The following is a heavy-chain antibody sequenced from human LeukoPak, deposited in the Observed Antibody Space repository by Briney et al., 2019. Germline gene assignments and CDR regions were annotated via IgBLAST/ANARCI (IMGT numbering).Heavy chain of an antibody. CDR1: GFTFSSYG. V-gene: IGHV3-30*03. Sequence: GGSLRLSCAASGFTFSSYGMHWVRQAPGKGLEWVAVISYDGSNKYYADSVKGRFTISRDNAKNSLYLQMSSLRAEDTAVYYCGRDERDWYGYYNYAMDVWGQGTTVTVSS. CDR3: GRDERDWYGYYNYAMDV. D-gene: IGHD6-19*01. J-gene: IGHJ6*02. CDR2: ISYDGSNK.